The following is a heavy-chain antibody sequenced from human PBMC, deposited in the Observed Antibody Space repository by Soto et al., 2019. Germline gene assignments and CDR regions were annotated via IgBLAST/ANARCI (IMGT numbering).Heavy chain of an antibody. Sequence: SETLFLTCTVSGGSISSSSYYWGWIRQPPGKGLEWIGSIYYSGSTYYNPSLKSRVTISVDTSKNQFSLKLSSVTAADTAVYYCARHCRIVGAKDAFDIWGQGTMVTVSS. CDR2: IYYSGST. D-gene: IGHD1-26*01. V-gene: IGHV4-39*01. CDR3: ARHCRIVGAKDAFDI. J-gene: IGHJ3*02. CDR1: GGSISSSSYY.